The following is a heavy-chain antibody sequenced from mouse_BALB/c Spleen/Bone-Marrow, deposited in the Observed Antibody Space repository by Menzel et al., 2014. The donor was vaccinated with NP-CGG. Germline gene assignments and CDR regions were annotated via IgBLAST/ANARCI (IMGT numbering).Heavy chain of an antibody. D-gene: IGHD2-4*01. CDR2: ILSGGSS. V-gene: IGHV2-2*02. J-gene: IGHJ2*02. Sequence: QVQLQQSGPGLVQPSQSLSITCTVSGFSLTTYGLHWIRQSPGKGLEWLGVILSGGSSDYNAAFISRVSINKDNSKSQVFFKMNSLQANDTAIYYCARNYDYDAYYFDYWGQGTFITVSS. CDR1: GFSLTTYG. CDR3: ARNYDYDAYYFDY.